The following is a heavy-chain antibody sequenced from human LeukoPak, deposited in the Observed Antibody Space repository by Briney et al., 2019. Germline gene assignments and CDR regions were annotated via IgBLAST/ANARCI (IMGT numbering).Heavy chain of an antibody. CDR2: INPNSGGT. V-gene: IGHV1-2*04. Sequence: SVKVSCKASGYTFTGYYMHWVRQAPGQGLEWMGWINPNSGGTNYAQKFQGWVTMTRGTSISTAYMELSRLRSDDTAVYYCARAEKTNSYGFHLPKAFDYWGQGTLVTVSS. J-gene: IGHJ4*02. CDR1: GYTFTGYY. D-gene: IGHD5-18*01. CDR3: ARAEKTNSYGFHLPKAFDY.